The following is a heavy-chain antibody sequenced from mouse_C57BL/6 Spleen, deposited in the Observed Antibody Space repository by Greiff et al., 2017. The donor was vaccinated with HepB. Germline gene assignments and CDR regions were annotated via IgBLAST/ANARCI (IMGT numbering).Heavy chain of an antibody. Sequence: QVQLKESGPGLVQPSQSLSITCTVSGFSLTSYGVHWVRQSPGKGLEWLGVIWSGGSTDYNAAFISRLSISKDNSKSQVFFKMNSLQADDTAIYYCARGEVTTTGYYAMDYWGQGTSVTVSS. V-gene: IGHV2-2*01. CDR1: GFSLTSYG. D-gene: IGHD2-2*01. CDR2: IWSGGST. CDR3: ARGEVTTTGYYAMDY. J-gene: IGHJ4*01.